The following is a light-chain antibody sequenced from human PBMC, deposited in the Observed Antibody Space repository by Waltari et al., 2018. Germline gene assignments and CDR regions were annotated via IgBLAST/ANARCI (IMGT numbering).Light chain of an antibody. Sequence: SYVLTQPPSLSVAPAQTARITVGVDNMGCKSVPWFQQRPGQAPVRAVYDVRDRPSGIPERFSGATSGNTATLTISGVGAGDEADYYCQVWDGSSAHYVFGTGTKVTVL. CDR2: DVR. CDR3: QVWDGSSAHYV. J-gene: IGLJ1*01. CDR1: NMGCKS. V-gene: IGLV3-21*02.